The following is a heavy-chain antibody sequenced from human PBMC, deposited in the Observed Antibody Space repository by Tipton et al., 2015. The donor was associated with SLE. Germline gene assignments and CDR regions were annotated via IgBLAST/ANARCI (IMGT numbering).Heavy chain of an antibody. D-gene: IGHD6-19*01. CDR3: ASSGGIAVAGPL. V-gene: IGHV3-23*01. CDR1: GFTFSSYA. CDR2: ISGSGGST. J-gene: IGHJ3*01. Sequence: SLRLSCAASGFTFSSYAMSWVRQAPGKGLEWVSAISGSGGSTYYADSVKGRFTISRDNSKNTLYLQMNSLRAEDTAVYYCASSGGIAVAGPLWGQGTMVTVSS.